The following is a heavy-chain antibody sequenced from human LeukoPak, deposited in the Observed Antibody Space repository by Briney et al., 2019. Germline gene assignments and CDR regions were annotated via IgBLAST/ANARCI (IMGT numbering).Heavy chain of an antibody. D-gene: IGHD3-22*01. CDR1: GYTFTSYG. J-gene: IGHJ5*02. V-gene: IGHV1-18*01. CDR2: ISAYNGNT. CDR3: ASVVTLITMIVVVTPRRFDP. Sequence: GASVKVSCKASGYTFTSYGISWVRQAPGQGLEWMGWISAYNGNTNYAQKLQGRVTMTADTSTSTAYMELRSLRSDDTAVYYCASVVTLITMIVVVTPRRFDPWGQGTLVSVSS.